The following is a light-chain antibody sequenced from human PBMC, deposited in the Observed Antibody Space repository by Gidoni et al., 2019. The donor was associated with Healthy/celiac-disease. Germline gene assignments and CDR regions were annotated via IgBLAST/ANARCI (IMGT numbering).Light chain of an antibody. CDR2: GSS. Sequence: EIVLTQSPGTLSLSPGERATLSGRARQSVSSSYLAWYQQTPGQAPRLLIYGSSSRATGSPDRCSGSGSGTDFTLTISRLEPEDFAVYYCQQYGSSPPVTFGGGTKVESK. CDR3: QQYGSSPPVT. V-gene: IGKV3-20*01. J-gene: IGKJ4*01. CDR1: QSVSSSY.